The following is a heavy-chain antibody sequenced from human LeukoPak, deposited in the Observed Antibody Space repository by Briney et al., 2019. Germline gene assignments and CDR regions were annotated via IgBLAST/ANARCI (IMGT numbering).Heavy chain of an antibody. CDR1: GFTFSDYY. CDR3: ARDGRVTVGATRYGY. D-gene: IGHD1-26*01. V-gene: IGHV3-11*06. Sequence: PGGSLRLSCAASGFTFSDYYMSWIRQAPGKGLEWISYISSSSNYKNYADSVQGRFTISRDNAKSSLYLQMNSLRAEDTAVYYCARDGRVTVGATRYGYWGQGTLVTVSS. CDR2: ISSSSNYK. J-gene: IGHJ4*02.